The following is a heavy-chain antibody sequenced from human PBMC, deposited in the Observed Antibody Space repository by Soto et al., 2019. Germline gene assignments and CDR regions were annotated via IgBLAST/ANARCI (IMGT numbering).Heavy chain of an antibody. D-gene: IGHD3-22*01. CDR2: IIPIFGTA. Sequence: EASVKVSCKASGGTFSSYAISWVRQAPGQGLEWMGGIIPIFGTANYAQKFQGRVTITADESTSTAYMELSSLRSEDTAVYYCARDHSGSGYYYGGSLGYYGMDVWGQGTTVTVSS. V-gene: IGHV1-69*13. CDR1: GGTFSSYA. CDR3: ARDHSGSGYYYGGSLGYYGMDV. J-gene: IGHJ6*02.